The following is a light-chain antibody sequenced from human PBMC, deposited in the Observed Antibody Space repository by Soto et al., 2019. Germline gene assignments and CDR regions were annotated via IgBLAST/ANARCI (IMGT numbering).Light chain of an antibody. CDR1: SYNIGAGYD. CDR3: QSYDTGLSGSRV. V-gene: IGLV1-40*01. J-gene: IGLJ1*01. Sequence: QSVLTQPPSVSGAPGQTVTISCTGSSYNIGAGYDVHWYQQLPGTAPKLLIYGNKNRPPGVPDRFSGSRSDTSASLAITGLQADDEADYYCQSYDTGLSGSRVFGSGPKVTVL. CDR2: GNK.